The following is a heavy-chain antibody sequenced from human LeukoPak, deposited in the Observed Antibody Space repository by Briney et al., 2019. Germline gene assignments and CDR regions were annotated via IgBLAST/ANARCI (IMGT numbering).Heavy chain of an antibody. J-gene: IGHJ6*03. V-gene: IGHV4-61*02. CDR3: ARDHCRGGSCYRDYYYYYMDV. CDR1: GGSISSGSYY. D-gene: IGHD2-15*01. CDR2: IYTSGST. Sequence: SETLSLTXTVSGGSISSGSYYWSWIRQPAGNGLDWIGRIYTSGSTNYNPSLKSRVTISVDTSKNQFSLKLSSVTAADTAVYYCARDHCRGGSCYRDYYYYYMDVWGKGTTVTVSS.